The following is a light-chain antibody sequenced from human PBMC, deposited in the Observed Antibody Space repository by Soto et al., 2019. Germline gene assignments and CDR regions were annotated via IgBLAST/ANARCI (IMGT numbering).Light chain of an antibody. CDR3: SSNSSRSTLVV. CDR2: DVN. V-gene: IGLV2-14*03. J-gene: IGLJ2*01. Sequence: QSALSQPASMSGSPGQSITISCTGTSSDVGGYNYVSWYRQYPGKATKLIIYDVNNRPSEVSNRFSGSKSGNTASLTISGLQAEDEAEYYCSSNSSRSTLVVFGGGTKLTVL. CDR1: SSDVGGYNY.